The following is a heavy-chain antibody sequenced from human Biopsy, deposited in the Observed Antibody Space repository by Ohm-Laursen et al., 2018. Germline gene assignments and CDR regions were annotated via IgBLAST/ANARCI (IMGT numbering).Heavy chain of an antibody. V-gene: IGHV3-30*18. CDR1: GFSFSSYG. Sequence: SLRLSCAASGFSFSSYGMHWVRRAPGKGLGWVAVISDDGRNKYYVGSVKGRFTISRDNSKNTLYLQMNNLRAEDTVVFYCAKDLRNNNWGVENWGQGTLVTVSS. J-gene: IGHJ4*02. CDR2: ISDDGRNK. D-gene: IGHD7-27*01. CDR3: AKDLRNNNWGVEN.